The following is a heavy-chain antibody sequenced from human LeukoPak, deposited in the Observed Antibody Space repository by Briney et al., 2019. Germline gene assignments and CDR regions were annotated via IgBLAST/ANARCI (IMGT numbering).Heavy chain of an antibody. V-gene: IGHV3-64D*06. J-gene: IGHJ4*02. CDR2: ISPTGGSA. CDR1: GFAFSGYA. CDR3: VPKGTEGY. Sequence: QAGGSLRLSCSASGFAFSGYAMHWVRQAPGKGLQYVSAISPTGGSAYYADSVKGRFSISRDNSKNTLYLQMSSLRPEDTAVYYCVPKGTEGYWGQGTLVTVSS.